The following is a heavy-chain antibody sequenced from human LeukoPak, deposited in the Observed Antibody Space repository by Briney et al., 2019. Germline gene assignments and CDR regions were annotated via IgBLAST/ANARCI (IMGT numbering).Heavy chain of an antibody. Sequence: PSETLCLTCTVSGGSVSSISSYWGWIRQPPGKGLEWIGSIRYSGRTYYNPSLQSRVTMSVDTSKNRFSLRLSSVTAADTAVYSCARHYYDSSGLAYYFDNWGQGTLVTVSS. D-gene: IGHD3-22*01. CDR3: ARHYYDSSGLAYYFDN. CDR1: GGSVSSISSY. J-gene: IGHJ4*02. V-gene: IGHV4-39*01. CDR2: IRYSGRT.